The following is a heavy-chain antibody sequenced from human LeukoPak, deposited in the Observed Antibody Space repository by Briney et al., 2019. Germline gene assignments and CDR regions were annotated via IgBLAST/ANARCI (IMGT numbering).Heavy chain of an antibody. CDR3: ASKTSGTVTTTNAFDI. J-gene: IGHJ3*02. D-gene: IGHD4-17*01. Sequence: PGGSLRLSCAASGFTFSSYSMNWVRQAPGKGLEWVSSISSSSSYIYYADPVKGRFTISRDNAKNSLYLQMNSLRAEDTAVYYCASKTSGTVTTTNAFDIWGQGTMVTVSS. V-gene: IGHV3-21*01. CDR2: ISSSSSYI. CDR1: GFTFSSYS.